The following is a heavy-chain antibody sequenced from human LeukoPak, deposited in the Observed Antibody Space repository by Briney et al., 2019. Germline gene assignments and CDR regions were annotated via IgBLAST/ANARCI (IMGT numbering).Heavy chain of an antibody. CDR1: GFTFPDYA. CDR2: ISWHSGSI. J-gene: IGHJ4*02. CDR3: AKDTWDSSGYLSL. V-gene: IGHV3-9*01. D-gene: IGHD3-22*01. Sequence: PGGSLRLSCAASGFTFPDYAMHWVRQAPGKGLEWVSCISWHSGSIGYADSVKGLFTISRDNAKNSLYLQMNSLRAEDAALYYCAKDTWDSSGYLSLWGQGTLVTVSS.